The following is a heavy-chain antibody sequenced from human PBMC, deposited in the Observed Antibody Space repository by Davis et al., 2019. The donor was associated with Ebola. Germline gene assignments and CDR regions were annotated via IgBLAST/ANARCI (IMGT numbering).Heavy chain of an antibody. V-gene: IGHV3-48*01. CDR3: TRVSSWGLDY. J-gene: IGHJ4*02. CDR2: ISSSSSTI. D-gene: IGHD6-13*01. CDR1: GFTFSSYS. Sequence: GGSLRLSCAASGFTFSSYSMNWVRQAPGKGLEWVSYISSSSSTIYYADSVKGRFTISRDNSKKTLYLQMNSLKTEDTAVYYCTRVSSWGLDYWGQGTLVTVSS.